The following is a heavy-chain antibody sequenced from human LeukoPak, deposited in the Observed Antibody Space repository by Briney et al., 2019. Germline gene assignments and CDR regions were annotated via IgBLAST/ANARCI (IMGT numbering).Heavy chain of an antibody. J-gene: IGHJ3*02. CDR3: ARVLSGCGGDCYSTLLDAFDI. D-gene: IGHD2-21*02. CDR2: ISAYNGNT. Sequence: ASVKVSCKASGFTFSGYYLQWVRQAPGQGLEWMGWISAYNGNTNYAQKLQGRVTMTTDTSTSTAYMELRSLRSDDTAVYYCARVLSGCGGDCYSTLLDAFDIWGQGTMVTVSS. CDR1: GFTFSGYY. V-gene: IGHV1-18*01.